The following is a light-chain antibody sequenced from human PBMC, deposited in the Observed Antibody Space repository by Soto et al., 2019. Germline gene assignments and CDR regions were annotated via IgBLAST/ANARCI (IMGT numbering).Light chain of an antibody. V-gene: IGLV2-14*03. CDR1: TSDVGDYNY. J-gene: IGLJ3*02. CDR2: DVS. Sequence: QSALTQPASVSGSPGQSITISCTGTTSDVGDYNYISWYQQHPDKAPKLIIYDVSHRPSGLSSRFSGSKFGNTASLTISGLQAEEESHYYCSAYRRGGTVLFGGGTKLTVL. CDR3: SAYRRGGTVL.